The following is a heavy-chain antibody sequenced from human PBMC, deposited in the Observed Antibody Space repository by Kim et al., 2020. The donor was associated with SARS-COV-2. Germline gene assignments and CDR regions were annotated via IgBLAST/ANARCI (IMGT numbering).Heavy chain of an antibody. CDR3: ARDRYYGSGSYYY. Sequence: YNPSLKSRVTISVDKSKNRFSLKLSSVTAADTAVYYCARDRYYGSGSYYYWGQGTLVTVSS. D-gene: IGHD3-10*01. J-gene: IGHJ4*02. V-gene: IGHV4-4*02.